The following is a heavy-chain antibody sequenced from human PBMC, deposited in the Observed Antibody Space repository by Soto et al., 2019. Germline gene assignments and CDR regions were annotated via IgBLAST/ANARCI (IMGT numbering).Heavy chain of an antibody. V-gene: IGHV4-34*01. D-gene: IGHD5-18*01. CDR2: INHSGIT. CDR1: VGSLSGYY. Sequence: ESLSLTCAVYVGSLSGYYWSWIRQPPGKGLEWIGEINHSGITNYNPSLKSRVTISVDTSKNQFSLKLSSVTAADTAVYYCARAGTGIQLWLPEYYYYGMDVWGQGTTVTVSS. CDR3: ARAGTGIQLWLPEYYYYGMDV. J-gene: IGHJ6*02.